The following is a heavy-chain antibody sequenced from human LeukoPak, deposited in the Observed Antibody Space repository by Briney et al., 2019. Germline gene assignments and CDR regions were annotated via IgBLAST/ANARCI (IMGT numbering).Heavy chain of an antibody. CDR1: GDSVSSDGYH. Sequence: SQTLSLTCTVSGDSVSSDGYHWSWNRQHPGEGLESIGHIYHSWSTYDNSSHKSRVNMSVVTSKSQFSLRLRSVSAADTAVYYCARLYRNWGARLFDYWGQGTLVTVSS. D-gene: IGHD7-27*01. CDR3: ARLYRNWGARLFDY. V-gene: IGHV4-31*03. J-gene: IGHJ4*02. CDR2: IYHSWST.